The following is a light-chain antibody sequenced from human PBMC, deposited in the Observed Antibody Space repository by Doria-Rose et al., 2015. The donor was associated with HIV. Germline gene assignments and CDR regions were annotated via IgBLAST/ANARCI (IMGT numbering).Light chain of an antibody. V-gene: IGKV1-17*03. J-gene: IGKJ1*01. CDR3: LQHNSYPRT. Sequence: SHYISNYLAWYQQKPGKAPKRLIYDTSSLHSGVPSRFSGSGSGTEFTLTISSLQPEDFATYYCLQHNSYPRTFGQGTKVDIK. CDR2: DTS. CDR1: HYISNY.